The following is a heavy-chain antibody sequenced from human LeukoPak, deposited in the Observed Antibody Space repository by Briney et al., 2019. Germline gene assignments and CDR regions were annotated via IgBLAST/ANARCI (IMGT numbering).Heavy chain of an antibody. CDR2: INPNSGVT. CDR1: GCTFSSYA. J-gene: IGHJ4*02. CDR3: ARLMQGSYFAD. D-gene: IGHD3-10*01. Sequence: GASVKVSCKASGCTFSSYALSWVRPAPGQGLEWMGRINPNSGVTNYAQKFQGRVTMTRDTCFSTAYMELSRLRSDDTSVYYCARLMQGSYFADWGQGTLVTVSS. V-gene: IGHV1-2*06.